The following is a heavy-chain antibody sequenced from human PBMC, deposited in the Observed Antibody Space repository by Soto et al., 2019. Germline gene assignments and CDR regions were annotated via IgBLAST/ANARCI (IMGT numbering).Heavy chain of an antibody. V-gene: IGHV3-33*01. D-gene: IGHD6-19*01. CDR2: IWYDGSNK. CDR1: GFTFSSYG. CDR3: ARSSGWYGGYFQH. J-gene: IGHJ1*01. Sequence: QVQLVESGGGVVQPGRSLRLSCAASGFTFSSYGMHWVRQAPGKGLEWVAVIWYDGSNKYYADSVKGRFTISRDNSKNTRYLQMNSLRAEDTAVYYCARSSGWYGGYFQHWGQGTLVTVSS.